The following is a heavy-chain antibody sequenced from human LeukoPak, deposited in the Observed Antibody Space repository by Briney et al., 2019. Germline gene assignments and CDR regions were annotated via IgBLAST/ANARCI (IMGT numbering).Heavy chain of an antibody. D-gene: IGHD2-8*01. CDR1: GFTSSSYA. Sequence: GGSLRLSCAASGFTSSSYAMSWVRQAPGKGLEWVSAISGSGGSTYYADSVKGRFTISRDNSKNMLYLQMNSLRAEDTAVYYCAKGPTNGCFDYWGQGTLVTVSS. V-gene: IGHV3-23*01. J-gene: IGHJ4*02. CDR3: AKGPTNGCFDY. CDR2: ISGSGGST.